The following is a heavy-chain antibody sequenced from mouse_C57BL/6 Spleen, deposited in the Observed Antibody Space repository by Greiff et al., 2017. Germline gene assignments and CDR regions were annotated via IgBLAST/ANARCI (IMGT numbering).Heavy chain of an antibody. J-gene: IGHJ3*01. CDR1: GYSITSGYD. Sequence: EVKLVESGPGMVKPSQSLSLTCTVTGYSITSGYDWHWIRHFPGNKLEWMGYISYSGSTNYNPSLKSRISITHDTSKNHFFLKLNSVTTEDTATYYCARNDDSSGYFAWFAYWGQGTLVTVSA. D-gene: IGHD3-2*02. V-gene: IGHV3-1*01. CDR3: ARNDDSSGYFAWFAY. CDR2: ISYSGST.